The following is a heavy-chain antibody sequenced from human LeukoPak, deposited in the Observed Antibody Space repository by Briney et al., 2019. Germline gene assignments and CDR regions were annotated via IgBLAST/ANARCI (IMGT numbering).Heavy chain of an antibody. Sequence: GGSLRLSCAASGFTSSTYDMHWVRQATGKGLEWVSAIGPTADTYYADSVRGRFTISRENAKNSLYLQMNNLRAGDTGVYYCARDACSAGRCYHDYWGQGTLVTVSS. J-gene: IGHJ4*02. CDR3: ARDACSAGRCYHDY. CDR1: GFTSSTYD. CDR2: IGPTADT. D-gene: IGHD2-15*01. V-gene: IGHV3-13*01.